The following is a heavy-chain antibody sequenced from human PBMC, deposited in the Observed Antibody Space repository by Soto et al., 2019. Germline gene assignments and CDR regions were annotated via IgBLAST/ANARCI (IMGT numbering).Heavy chain of an antibody. CDR2: IYYSGST. CDR1: GGSISSSSYY. CDR3: ARGGVDYYDSSGYYFSPYYFDY. D-gene: IGHD3-22*01. Sequence: SETLSLTCTVSGGSISSSSYYWGWIRQPPGKGLEWIGSIYYSGSTYYNPSLKSRVTISVDTSKNQFSLKLSSVTAADTAVYYCARGGVDYYDSSGYYFSPYYFDYWGQGSLVTVSS. J-gene: IGHJ4*02. V-gene: IGHV4-39*07.